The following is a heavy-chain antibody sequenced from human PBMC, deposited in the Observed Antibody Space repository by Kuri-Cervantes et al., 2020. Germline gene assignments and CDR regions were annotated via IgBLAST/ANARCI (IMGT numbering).Heavy chain of an antibody. CDR2: IWYDGSNK. D-gene: IGHD4-11*01. CDR3: ARDGYSTTDKYYYYGMDV. CDR1: GFTFSSYW. J-gene: IGHJ6*02. Sequence: LSLTCAASGFTFSSYWMSWVRQAPGKGLEWVAVIWYDGSNKYYADSVKGRFTISRDNSKNTLYLQMNSLRAEDTAVYYCARDGYSTTDKYYYYGMDVWGQGTTVTVSS. V-gene: IGHV3-33*08.